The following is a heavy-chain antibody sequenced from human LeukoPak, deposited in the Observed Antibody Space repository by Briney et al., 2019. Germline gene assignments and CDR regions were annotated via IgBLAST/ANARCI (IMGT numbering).Heavy chain of an antibody. D-gene: IGHD7-27*01. Sequence: SETLSLTCTVSGGSISSYYWSWIRQPPGKGLEWIGYIYYSGSTNYNPSLKSRVTISVDTSKNQFPLKLSSVTAADTAVYYCARDGENWGDAFDIWGQGTMVTVSS. CDR2: IYYSGST. V-gene: IGHV4-59*12. CDR1: GGSISSYY. J-gene: IGHJ3*02. CDR3: ARDGENWGDAFDI.